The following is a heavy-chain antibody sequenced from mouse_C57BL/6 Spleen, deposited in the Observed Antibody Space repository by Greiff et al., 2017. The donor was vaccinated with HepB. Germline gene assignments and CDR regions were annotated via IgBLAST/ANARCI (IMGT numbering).Heavy chain of an antibody. CDR3: TRGDYGNYPAWFAY. Sequence: QVTLKVSGAELVRPGASVTLSCKASGYTFTDYEMHWVKQTPVHGLEWIGAIDPETGGTAYNQKFKGKAILTADKSSSTAYMELRSLTSEDSAVYYCTRGDYGNYPAWFAYWGQGTLVTVSA. CDR2: IDPETGGT. V-gene: IGHV1-15*01. J-gene: IGHJ3*01. CDR1: GYTFTDYE. D-gene: IGHD2-1*01.